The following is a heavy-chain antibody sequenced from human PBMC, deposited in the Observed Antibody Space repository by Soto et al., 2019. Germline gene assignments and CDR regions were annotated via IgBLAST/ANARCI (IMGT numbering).Heavy chain of an antibody. D-gene: IGHD3-22*01. CDR2: IYYSGST. Sequence: NPSETLSLTCTVSGGSISSYYWSWIRQPPGKGLEWIGYIYYSGSTNYNPSLKSRVTISVDTSKNQFSLKLSSVTAADTAVYYCARNTYYYDSSGYLDYWGQGTLVTVSS. J-gene: IGHJ4*02. CDR1: GGSISSYY. CDR3: ARNTYYYDSSGYLDY. V-gene: IGHV4-59*01.